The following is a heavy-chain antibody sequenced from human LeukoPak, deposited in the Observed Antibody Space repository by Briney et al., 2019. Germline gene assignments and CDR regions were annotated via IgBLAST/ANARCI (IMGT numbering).Heavy chain of an antibody. CDR3: ARDRRSSGSVSFDY. V-gene: IGHV3-33*01. D-gene: IGHD6-19*01. CDR2: IWYDGSNK. J-gene: IGHJ4*02. Sequence: GGSLRLSCAASGFTFSSYGMHWVRQAPGKGLEWVAVIWYDGSNKYYADSVKGRFTISRDNSKNTLYLQMNSLRAEDTAVYYCARDRRSSGSVSFDYWGQGTLVTVSS. CDR1: GFTFSSYG.